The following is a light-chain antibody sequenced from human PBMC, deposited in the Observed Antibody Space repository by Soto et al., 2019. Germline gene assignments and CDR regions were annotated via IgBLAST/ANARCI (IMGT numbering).Light chain of an antibody. Sequence: QSALTQPPSVSGAPGQRVTISCTRSSSNIGAGYDVHWYQQLPGTAPKLLIYGNSNRPSGVPVRFSGSKSGTSASLAITGLQAEDEADYFCQSYDSSLSGYVFGTGTKATVL. J-gene: IGLJ1*01. CDR3: QSYDSSLSGYV. CDR1: SSNIGAGYD. CDR2: GNS. V-gene: IGLV1-40*01.